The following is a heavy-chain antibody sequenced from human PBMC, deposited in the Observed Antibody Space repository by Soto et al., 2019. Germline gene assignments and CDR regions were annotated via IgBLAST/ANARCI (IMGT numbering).Heavy chain of an antibody. J-gene: IGHJ4*02. CDR3: ARAGFSYGHLLF. CDR1: GGPIKTGDYY. CDR2: VFYSGAT. V-gene: IGHV4-30-4*01. D-gene: IGHD3-10*01. Sequence: SETLSLTCNVSGGPIKTGDYYWNWIRQPPGKGLEGIGYVFYSGATNYSPSLKSRAAISMDTSKNQFSLSLTSVTAADTAVYYCARAGFSYGHLLFWGQGIRVTVSS.